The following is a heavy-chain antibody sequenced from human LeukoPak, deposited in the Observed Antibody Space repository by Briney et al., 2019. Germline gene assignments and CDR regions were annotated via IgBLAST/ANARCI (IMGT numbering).Heavy chain of an antibody. V-gene: IGHV4-59*01. CDR3: ALIGMSGRGY. Sequence: SETLSLTCTVSGGSISSYYWSWIWHPPGKALEWIAYIYYSGDTNYNPSLKSRVTISVDTSKTQFSLKVSSVTAADTAVYYCALIGMSGRGYCGQGTLLSVSS. J-gene: IGHJ4*02. D-gene: IGHD3-16*02. CDR2: IYYSGDT. CDR1: GGSISSYY.